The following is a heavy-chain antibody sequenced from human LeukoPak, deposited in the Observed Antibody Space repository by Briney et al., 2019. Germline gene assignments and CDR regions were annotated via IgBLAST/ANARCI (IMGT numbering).Heavy chain of an antibody. Sequence: PSETLSLTCAVYGGSFSGYYWSWIRQPPGKGLEWIGEINHSGSTNYNPSLKSRVTISVDTSKNQFALKRSSVAAADTAVYSCARDVYSSSRGIDYWGQRTLVTVSS. D-gene: IGHD6-6*01. J-gene: IGHJ4*02. V-gene: IGHV4-34*01. CDR2: INHSGST. CDR1: GGSFSGYY. CDR3: ARDVYSSSRGIDY.